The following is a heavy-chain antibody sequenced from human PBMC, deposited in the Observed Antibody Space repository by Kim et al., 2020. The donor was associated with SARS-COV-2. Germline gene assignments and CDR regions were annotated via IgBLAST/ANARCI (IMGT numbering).Heavy chain of an antibody. V-gene: IGHV3-23*01. J-gene: IGHJ2*01. CDR3: AKEGIPERGQSYFDL. CDR2: LSDSGGDT. CDR1: GFTFSGFD. D-gene: IGHD6-13*01. Sequence: GGSLRLSCAASGFTFSGFDMTWVRQAPGKGLEWVSILSDSGGDTFYADSVKGRFTISRDNSKNTLYLQMNSLRAEDTAVYYCAKEGIPERGQSYFDLWGRGTLVTVSS.